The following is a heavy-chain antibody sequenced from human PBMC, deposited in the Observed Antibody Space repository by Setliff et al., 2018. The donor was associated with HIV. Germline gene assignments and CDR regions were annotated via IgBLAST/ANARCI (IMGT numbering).Heavy chain of an antibody. J-gene: IGHJ4*02. CDR3: ARDPPGHGDSNDY. Sequence: SETLSLTCTVAGGSVGSGSYDWSWIRQPPGKGLEYIGYIYYTWSTTYNPSLKSRVSMSIDTSKNQFSLRLTSVTAADTAVYYCARDPPGHGDSNDYWGQGTLVTVSS. V-gene: IGHV4-61*01. CDR2: IYYTWST. CDR1: GGSVGSGSYD. D-gene: IGHD4-17*01.